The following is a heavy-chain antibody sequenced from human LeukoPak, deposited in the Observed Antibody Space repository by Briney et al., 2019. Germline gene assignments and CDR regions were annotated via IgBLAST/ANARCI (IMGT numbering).Heavy chain of an antibody. Sequence: PSETLSLTCTVAGASLSTSYWNWIRQSAEDGLEWIGRSYGLGITTYNPSLESRVTVSVDITKNQFSLNLTSVTAADTAVYYCARDATTFGSDLRKNWYFDLWGRGTLVTVSS. D-gene: IGHD3-3*01. J-gene: IGHJ2*01. V-gene: IGHV4-4*07. CDR2: SYGLGIT. CDR1: GASLSTSY. CDR3: ARDATTFGSDLRKNWYFDL.